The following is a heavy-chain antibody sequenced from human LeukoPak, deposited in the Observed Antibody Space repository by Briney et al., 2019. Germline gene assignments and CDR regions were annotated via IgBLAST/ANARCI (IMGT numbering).Heavy chain of an antibody. Sequence: ASVKVSCKASGYTFTGSYMHWVRQAPGQGLEWMGWINPNNGGTNYAQKFQGRVTMTRDTSISTAYMELSRLRSDDTAVYYCARDWAWEQVWFQHWGQGTQVIASS. CDR3: ARDWAWEQVWFQH. CDR1: GYTFTGSY. V-gene: IGHV1-2*02. J-gene: IGHJ1*01. CDR2: INPNNGGT. D-gene: IGHD1-26*01.